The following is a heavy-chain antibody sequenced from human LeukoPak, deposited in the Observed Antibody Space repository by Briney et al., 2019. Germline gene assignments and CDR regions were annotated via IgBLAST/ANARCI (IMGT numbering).Heavy chain of an antibody. Sequence: SETLSLTCTVSGGSISSGDYYWSWIRQPPGKGLEWIGYIYYSGSTYYNPSLKSRVTISVDTSKNQFSLKLSSVTAADTAVYYCARALYYGSGSYSVVDPWGQGTLVTVSS. CDR2: IYYSGST. V-gene: IGHV4-30-4*01. CDR3: ARALYYGSGSYSVVDP. CDR1: GGSISSGDYY. D-gene: IGHD3-10*01. J-gene: IGHJ5*02.